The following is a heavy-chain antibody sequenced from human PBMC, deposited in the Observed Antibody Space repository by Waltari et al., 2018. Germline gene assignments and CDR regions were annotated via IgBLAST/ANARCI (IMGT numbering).Heavy chain of an antibody. CDR2: ISAYNGNT. D-gene: IGHD3-22*01. J-gene: IGHJ6*02. CDR1: GYTFTSYG. CDR3: ARDLRAHYYDAYGMDV. Sequence: QVQQVQSGAEVKKPGASVKVSCKASGYTFTSYGISWVRQAPGQGLEWMGWISAYNGNTNYAQKLQGRVTMTTDTSTSTAYMELRSLRSDDTAVYYCARDLRAHYYDAYGMDVWGQGTTVTVSS. V-gene: IGHV1-18*01.